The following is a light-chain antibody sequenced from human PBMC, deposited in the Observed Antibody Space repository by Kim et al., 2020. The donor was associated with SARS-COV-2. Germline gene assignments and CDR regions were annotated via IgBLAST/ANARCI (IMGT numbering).Light chain of an antibody. Sequence: SYELTQPPSVSLSPGQTASITCSGDKLGDKYACWYQQKPGQSPVLVIYQDSKRPSGIPERFSGSNSGNTATLTISGTQAMDEADYYCQAWDSSTVVFGGWTQLTVL. J-gene: IGLJ2*01. CDR1: KLGDKY. CDR2: QDS. V-gene: IGLV3-1*01. CDR3: QAWDSSTVV.